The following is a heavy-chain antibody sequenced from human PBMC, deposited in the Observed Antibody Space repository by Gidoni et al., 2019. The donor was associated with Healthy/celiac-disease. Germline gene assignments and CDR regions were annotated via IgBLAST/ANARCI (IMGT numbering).Heavy chain of an antibody. J-gene: IGHJ3*02. CDR2: ISWNSGSI. D-gene: IGHD3-22*01. CDR3: AKDLVNYYDSSGYLEGENAFDI. CDR1: GFTFDDYA. Sequence: EVQLVESGGGLVQPGRSLRLSCAASGFTFDDYAMHWVRQAPGKGLEWVSGISWNSGSIGYADSVKGRFTISRDNAKNSLYLQMNSLRAEDTALYYCAKDLVNYYDSSGYLEGENAFDIWGQGTMVTVSS. V-gene: IGHV3-9*01.